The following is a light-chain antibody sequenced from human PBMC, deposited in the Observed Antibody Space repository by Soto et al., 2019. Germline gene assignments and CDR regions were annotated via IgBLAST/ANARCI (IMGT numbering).Light chain of an antibody. J-gene: IGLJ1*01. V-gene: IGLV4-69*01. CDR2: LNSDGSH. CDR1: SGHSSYA. Sequence: QPVLTQSPSASASLGASVKLTCTLSSGHSSYAIAWHQQQPEKGPRYLMKLNSDGSHSKGDGIPDRFSGSSSGAARYLTISSLQSEDEADYYCQTWGTGLRVFGTGTKLTVL. CDR3: QTWGTGLRV.